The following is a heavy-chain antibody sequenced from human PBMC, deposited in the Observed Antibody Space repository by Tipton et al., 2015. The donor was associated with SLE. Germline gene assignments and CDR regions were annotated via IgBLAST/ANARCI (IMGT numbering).Heavy chain of an antibody. Sequence: LRLSCAASGFTFSSYGMSWIRQSPAQGLEWIGTIHYAGGTYYNPSLRSRLTISVDTSENHFSLNLNSVTAADTAVYFCARQRGYYDGTPFPPWNFDLWGRGTQVTVSS. D-gene: IGHD3-16*01. CDR3: ARQRGYYDGTPFPPWNFDL. CDR2: IHYAGGT. CDR1: GFTFSSYG. J-gene: IGHJ2*01. V-gene: IGHV4-38-2*01.